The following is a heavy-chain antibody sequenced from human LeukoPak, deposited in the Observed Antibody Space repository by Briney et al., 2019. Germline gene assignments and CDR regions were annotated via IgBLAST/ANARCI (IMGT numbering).Heavy chain of an antibody. CDR2: ISDDGTKK. Sequence: GGSLRLSCAASGFTFSGYPMYWVRQAPGKGLEWVALISDDGTKKYFADSVKGRFTISRDNAKNTLYLQMNSLRVEDTAVYYCAREKGYYYGSGSYYNFPDYFDYWGQGTLVTVSS. D-gene: IGHD3-10*01. V-gene: IGHV3-30*04. J-gene: IGHJ4*02. CDR3: AREKGYYYGSGSYYNFPDYFDY. CDR1: GFTFSGYP.